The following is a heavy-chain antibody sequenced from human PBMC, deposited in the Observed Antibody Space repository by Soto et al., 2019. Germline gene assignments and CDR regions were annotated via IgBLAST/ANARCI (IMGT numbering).Heavy chain of an antibody. CDR3: ARERWGAFDI. V-gene: IGHV4-30-2*01. CDR2: IYHSGST. Sequence: PSETLSLTCAVSGGSISSGGYSWSWIRQPPGKGLEWIGYIYHSGSTYYNPSLKSRVTISVDRSKNQFSLKLSSVTAADTAVYYCARERWGAFDIWGQGTIVTVS. J-gene: IGHJ3*02. D-gene: IGHD1-26*01. CDR1: GGSISSGGYS.